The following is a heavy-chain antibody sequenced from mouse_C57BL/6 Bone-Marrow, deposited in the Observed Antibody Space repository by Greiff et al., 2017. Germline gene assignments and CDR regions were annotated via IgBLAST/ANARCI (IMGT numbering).Heavy chain of an antibody. J-gene: IGHJ2*01. D-gene: IGHD1-1*01. V-gene: IGHV5-9-1*02. CDR2: ISSGGDYI. Sequence: EVQLVESGEGLVKPGGSLKLSCAASGFTFSSYAMSWVRQTPEKRLEWVAYISSGGDYIYYADTVKGRFTISRDNARNTLYLQMSSLKSEDTAMYYCTRESHYYYGSSPYFDYWGQGTTLTVSS. CDR1: GFTFSSYA. CDR3: TRESHYYYGSSPYFDY.